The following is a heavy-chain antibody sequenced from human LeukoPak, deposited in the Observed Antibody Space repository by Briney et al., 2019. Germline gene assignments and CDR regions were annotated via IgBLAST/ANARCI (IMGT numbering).Heavy chain of an antibody. CDR3: ARDRPSGWYLQYYFNY. J-gene: IGHJ4*02. CDR2: IKPDGSEK. Sequence: GGSLRLSCAASGFTFSSYSMNWVRQAPGKGLEWVANIKPDGSEKNYVDSVKGRFTISRDNAKNSLYLQMNSLRAEDTAVYYCARDRPSGWYLQYYFNYWGQGNLVTVSS. CDR1: GFTFSSYS. V-gene: IGHV3-7*04. D-gene: IGHD6-19*01.